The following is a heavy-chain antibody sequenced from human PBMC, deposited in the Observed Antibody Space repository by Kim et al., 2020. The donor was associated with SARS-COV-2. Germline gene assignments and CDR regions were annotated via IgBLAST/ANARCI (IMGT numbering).Heavy chain of an antibody. J-gene: IGHJ4*02. CDR3: ARDLGYSSGWSIFDY. Sequence: SETLSLICTVSGGSISSYYWSWIRQPPGKGLEWIGYIYYSGSTNYNPSLKSRVTISVDTSKNQFSLKLSSVTAADTAVYYCARDLGYSSGWSIFDYWGQG. CDR2: IYYSGST. CDR1: GGSISSYY. V-gene: IGHV4-59*01. D-gene: IGHD6-19*01.